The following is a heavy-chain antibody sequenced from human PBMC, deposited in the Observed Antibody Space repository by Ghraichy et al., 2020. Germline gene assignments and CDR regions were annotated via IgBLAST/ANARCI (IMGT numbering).Heavy chain of an antibody. J-gene: IGHJ5*02. CDR2: ISSSSSYI. CDR1: GFTFSSYS. Sequence: GGSLRLSCAASGFTFSSYSMNWVRQAPGKGLEWVSSISSSSSYIYYADSVKGRFTISRDNAKNSLYLQMNSLRAEDTAVYYCARDRGRSGFDPWGQGTLVTVSS. D-gene: IGHD3-10*01. CDR3: ARDRGRSGFDP. V-gene: IGHV3-21*01.